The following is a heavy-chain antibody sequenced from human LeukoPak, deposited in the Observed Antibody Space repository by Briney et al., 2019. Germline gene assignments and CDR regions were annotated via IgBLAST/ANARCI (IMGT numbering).Heavy chain of an antibody. D-gene: IGHD6-13*01. Sequence: PGGSLRLSCAASGFTFSSYSMNWVRQAPGKGLEWVSSISSSSSYIYYADSVKGRFTISRDNAKNSLYLQMNSLRAEDTAVYYCARDRGSTAAAGYWGQGTLVTVSS. J-gene: IGHJ4*02. CDR3: ARDRGSTAAAGY. CDR2: ISSSSSYI. CDR1: GFTFSSYS. V-gene: IGHV3-21*01.